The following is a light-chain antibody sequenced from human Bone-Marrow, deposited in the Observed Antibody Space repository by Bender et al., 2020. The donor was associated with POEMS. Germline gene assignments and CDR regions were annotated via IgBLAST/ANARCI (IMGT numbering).Light chain of an antibody. CDR2: HNT. CDR3: QAWDSSTAV. CDR1: KLGDKY. V-gene: IGLV3-1*01. J-gene: IGLJ1*01. Sequence: SYELTQPPSVSVSPGQTASITCSGDKLGDKYACWYQQKPGQSPVLVMYHNTKRPSGIPERFSGSNSGNTATLTISGTQAMDEADYYCQAWDSSTAVFGTGTKVTVL.